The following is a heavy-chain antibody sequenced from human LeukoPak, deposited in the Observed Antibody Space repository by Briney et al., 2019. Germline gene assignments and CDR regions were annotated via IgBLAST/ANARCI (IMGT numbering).Heavy chain of an antibody. CDR3: ARDWGTSSLYLVN. V-gene: IGHV3-30*02. D-gene: IGHD6-6*01. CDR1: GFTFSSNG. J-gene: IGHJ4*02. CDR2: IQNDGNNK. Sequence: GGSLRLSCAASGFTFSSNGMHWVRQAPGKGLEWVAFIQNDGNNKKYADSVKGRFANSRDNSKNTLYPQMNSLRAEDTAVYYCARDWGTSSLYLVNWGQGTLVTVSS.